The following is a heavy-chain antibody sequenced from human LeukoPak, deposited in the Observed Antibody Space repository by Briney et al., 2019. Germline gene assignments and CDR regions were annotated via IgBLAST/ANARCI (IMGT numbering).Heavy chain of an antibody. Sequence: GGSLRLSCAASGFTFDDYGMSWVRQAPGKGLEWVSGINWNGGSTGYADSVKGRFTISRDNAKNSLYLQMNSLRAEDTAVCYCARDTNGWGTLDYWGQGTLVTVSS. CDR1: GFTFDDYG. V-gene: IGHV3-20*04. CDR2: INWNGGST. CDR3: ARDTNGWGTLDY. J-gene: IGHJ4*02. D-gene: IGHD2-8*01.